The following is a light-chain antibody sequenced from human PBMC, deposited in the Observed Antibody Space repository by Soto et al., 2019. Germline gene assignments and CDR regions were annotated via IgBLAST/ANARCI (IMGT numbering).Light chain of an antibody. CDR1: QSLVHSDGIAY. Sequence: EVVMTQSPLSLPVALGQPASISFRANQSLVHSDGIAYFSWFQQRPGRSPRRLIYKVSNRDSGVPARFSGSGSGTDFALKISRVEDEDVGVYYCMQGTHWPITFGQGTRMEIK. J-gene: IGKJ5*01. CDR3: MQGTHWPIT. V-gene: IGKV2-30*02. CDR2: KVS.